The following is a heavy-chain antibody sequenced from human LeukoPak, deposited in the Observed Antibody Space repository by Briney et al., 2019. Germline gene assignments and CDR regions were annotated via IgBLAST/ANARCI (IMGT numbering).Heavy chain of an antibody. Sequence: SGPALVKPTQTLTLTCTFSGFPLSTSGMCVSWIRQPPGKALEWLARIDWDDDKYYSTSLRTRLTISKDTSKNQVVLTMTNMDPVDTATYYCARILFDYYDSSGYLGYWGQGTLVTVSS. CDR3: ARILFDYYDSSGYLGY. V-gene: IGHV2-70*11. J-gene: IGHJ4*02. CDR2: IDWDDDK. CDR1: GFPLSTSGMC. D-gene: IGHD3-22*01.